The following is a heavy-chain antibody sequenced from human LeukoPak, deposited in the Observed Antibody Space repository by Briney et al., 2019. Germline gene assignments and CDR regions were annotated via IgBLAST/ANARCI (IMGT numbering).Heavy chain of an antibody. CDR2: ISAYNGNT. J-gene: IGHJ3*02. D-gene: IGHD3-10*01. V-gene: IGHV1-18*01. CDR3: ARDPRFGDIEDAFDI. CDR1: GYTFTSYG. Sequence: PRASVKVSCKASGYTFTSYGISWVRQAPGQGLEWMGWISAYNGNTNYAQKLQGRVTMTTDTSTSTAYMELSSLRSEDTAVYYCARDPRFGDIEDAFDIWGQGTMVTVSS.